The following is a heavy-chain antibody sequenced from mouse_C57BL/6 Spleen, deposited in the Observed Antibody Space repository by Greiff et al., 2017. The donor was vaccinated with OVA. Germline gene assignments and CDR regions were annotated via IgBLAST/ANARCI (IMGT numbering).Heavy chain of an antibody. CDR3: ARTSSGTYAMDY. V-gene: IGHV14-2*01. D-gene: IGHD3-2*02. CDR1: GFNIKDYY. J-gene: IGHJ4*01. Sequence: VQLQQSGAELVKPGASVKLSCTASGFNIKDYYMHWVKQRTEQGLEWIGRFDPEDGETKSAPKFQGKATITADSSSNTAYLQLSSLTSEDTAVYYCARTSSGTYAMDYWGQGTSVTVSS. CDR2: FDPEDGET.